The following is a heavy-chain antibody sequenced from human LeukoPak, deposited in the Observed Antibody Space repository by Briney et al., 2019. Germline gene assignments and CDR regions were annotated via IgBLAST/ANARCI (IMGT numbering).Heavy chain of an antibody. CDR3: ARVGYDSSWGERFYFDY. J-gene: IGHJ4*02. CDR2: ISSGGTT. D-gene: IGHD6-13*01. CDR1: GFTVSSNY. V-gene: IGHV3-66*01. Sequence: GGSLRLSCAASGFTVSSNYMSWVRQAPGKGPEWVSVISSGGTTYYADSVKGRFTISRDISKDTLYLQMNSLRAEDTAVYHCARVGYDSSWGERFYFDYWGQGTLVTVSS.